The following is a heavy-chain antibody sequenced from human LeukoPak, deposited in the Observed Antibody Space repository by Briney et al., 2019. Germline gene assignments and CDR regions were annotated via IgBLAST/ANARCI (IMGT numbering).Heavy chain of an antibody. CDR1: GFTFSSYV. CDR2: ISYDGSSK. V-gene: IGHV3-30*04. CDR3: ASGRMSYFDY. D-gene: IGHD1-26*01. Sequence: PGGSLRLSCAASGFTFSSYVVRWVRQAPGKGLEWVAVISYDGSSKYYADSVKGRFTISRDNSKNTLYLQMSSLRAEDTAVYYCASGRMSYFDYWGQGTLVTVSS. J-gene: IGHJ4*02.